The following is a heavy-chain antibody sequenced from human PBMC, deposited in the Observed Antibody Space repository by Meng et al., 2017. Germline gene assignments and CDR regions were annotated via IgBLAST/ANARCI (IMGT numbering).Heavy chain of an antibody. V-gene: IGHV1-69*02. CDR1: GGTFSSYT. CDR2: IIPILGIA. Sequence: SVKVSCKASGGTFSSYTISWVRQAPGQGLEWMGRIIPILGIANYALKFQGRVTITADKSTSTAYMELSSLRSEDTAVYYCATDYYGSGRSHGYWGQGTLVTVSS. CDR3: ATDYYGSGRSHGY. J-gene: IGHJ4*02. D-gene: IGHD3-10*01.